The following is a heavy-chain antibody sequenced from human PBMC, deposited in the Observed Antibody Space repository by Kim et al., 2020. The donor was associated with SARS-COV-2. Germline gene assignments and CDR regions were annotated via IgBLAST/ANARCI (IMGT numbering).Heavy chain of an antibody. J-gene: IGHJ4*02. CDR1: GGSFSGYY. Sequence: SETLSLTCAVYGGSFSGYYWSWIRQPPGKGLEWIGEINHSGSTNYNPSLKSRVTISVDTSKNQFSLKLSSVTAADTAVYYCARGRGITMVRGVTPKGERYFDYWGQGTLVTVSS. CDR2: INHSGST. D-gene: IGHD3-10*01. V-gene: IGHV4-34*01. CDR3: ARGRGITMVRGVTPKGERYFDY.